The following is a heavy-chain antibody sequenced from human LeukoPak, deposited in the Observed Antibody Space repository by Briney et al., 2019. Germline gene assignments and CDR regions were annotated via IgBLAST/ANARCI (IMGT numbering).Heavy chain of an antibody. Sequence: GGSLRLSCAASGIILSSYWMSWVRQAPGKGLEWVGFIRSKAYGGTTEYAASVKGRFTILRDDSKSIAYLQMNSLKTEDTAVYYCTRDGYYYDSSGYYGFDYWGQGTLVTVSS. V-gene: IGHV3-49*04. CDR1: GIILSSYW. J-gene: IGHJ4*02. CDR3: TRDGYYYDSSGYYGFDY. CDR2: IRSKAYGGTT. D-gene: IGHD3-22*01.